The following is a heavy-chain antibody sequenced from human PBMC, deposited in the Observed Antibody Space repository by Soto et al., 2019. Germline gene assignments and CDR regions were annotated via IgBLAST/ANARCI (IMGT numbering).Heavy chain of an antibody. J-gene: IGHJ4*02. V-gene: IGHV1-69*01. CDR1: GGTFSSYA. CDR3: ARDRCDSSGLPRDYFDY. CDR2: IIPIFGTA. Sequence: QVQLVQSGAEVKKPGSSVKVSCKASGGTFSSYAISWVRQSPGQGLEWMGGIIPIFGTANYAQKFQGRVTITADESTSTAYVELSSLRSEDTAVYYCARDRCDSSGLPRDYFDYWGQGTLVTVSS. D-gene: IGHD3-22*01.